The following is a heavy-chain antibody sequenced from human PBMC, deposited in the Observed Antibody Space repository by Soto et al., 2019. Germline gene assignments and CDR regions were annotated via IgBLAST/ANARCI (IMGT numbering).Heavy chain of an antibody. Sequence: QVQLVQSGAEVKEPGSSVNVSCKTSGGTFGNTAVTWVRQAPGQGLEWIGGIVPMFGTANYAQKFRGRVTINEQTSTSTAYMELSSLRSAATAVYYCARDGIQGYSFWSGPLGGGRFDPWGQGTLVTVSS. D-gene: IGHD3-3*01. V-gene: IGHV1-69*14. J-gene: IGHJ5*02. CDR3: ARDGIQGYSFWSGPLGGGRFDP. CDR1: GGTFGNTA. CDR2: IVPMFGTA.